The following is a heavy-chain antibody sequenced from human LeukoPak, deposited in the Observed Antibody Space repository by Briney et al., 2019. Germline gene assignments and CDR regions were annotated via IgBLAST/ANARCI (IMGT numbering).Heavy chain of an antibody. CDR2: INHREIT. CDR3: ARAVSYQDVLTGYYRDYFDY. V-gene: IGHV4-34*01. D-gene: IGHD3-9*01. J-gene: IGHJ4*02. CDR1: GGSFSGYY. Sequence: SETLSLTCAVYGGSFSGYYWSWTRQPPGKGLEWIGEINHREITNYNPSLKSRVTISVDTSKNQFSLKLSSVTAADTAVYYCARAVSYQDVLTGYYRDYFDYWGQGILVTVSS.